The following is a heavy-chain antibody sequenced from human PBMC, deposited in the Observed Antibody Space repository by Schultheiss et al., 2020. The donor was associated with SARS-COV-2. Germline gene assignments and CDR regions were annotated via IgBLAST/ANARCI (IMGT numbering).Heavy chain of an antibody. CDR3: AKWLEGGGNSVAFDY. CDR2: IWYDGSNK. Sequence: GGSLRLSCAASGFTFSSYGMHWVRQAPGKGLEWVAVIWYDGSNKYYADSVKGRFTISRDNSKNTLYLQMNSLRAEDTAVYYCAKWLEGGGNSVAFDYWGQGTLVTVSS. D-gene: IGHD4-23*01. CDR1: GFTFSSYG. V-gene: IGHV3-33*06. J-gene: IGHJ4*02.